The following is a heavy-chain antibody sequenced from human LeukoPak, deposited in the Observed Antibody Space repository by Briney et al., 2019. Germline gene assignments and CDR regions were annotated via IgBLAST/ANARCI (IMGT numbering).Heavy chain of an antibody. J-gene: IGHJ4*02. D-gene: IGHD6-19*01. CDR2: IYYSGST. CDR1: GGSISSYY. V-gene: IGHV4-59*01. CDR3: ARGQRVAVAGTFPIGY. Sequence: SETLSLTCTVSGGSISSYYWSWIRQPPGKRLEWIGYIYYSGSTNYNPSLKSRVTISVNTSKNQFSLKVNSVTAADTAVYYCARGQRVAVAGTFPIGYWGQGTLVTVSS.